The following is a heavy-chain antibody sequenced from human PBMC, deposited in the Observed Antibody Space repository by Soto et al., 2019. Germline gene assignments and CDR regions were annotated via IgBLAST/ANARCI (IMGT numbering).Heavy chain of an antibody. CDR1: GDSVSSNSAG. J-gene: IGHJ4*02. D-gene: IGHD3-22*01. CDR3: ARGSWDDVSGHYYMSF. V-gene: IGHV6-1*01. Sequence: SQTLSLTCVISGDSVSSNSAGWNWVRQTPSRGLEWLGRTYYKSKWFNNYAVSVKSRITINPDTSQNQFSLQLDSVTPEDTAVYYCARGSWDDVSGHYYMSFWGQGTLVTVSS. CDR2: TYYKSKWFN.